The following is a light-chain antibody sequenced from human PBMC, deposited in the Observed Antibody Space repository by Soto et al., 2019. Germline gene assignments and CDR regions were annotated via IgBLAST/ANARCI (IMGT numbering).Light chain of an antibody. Sequence: QSVLTQPASVSGSPGQSITISCTGTSNDVGGYNFVSWYQQHPGKAPKVMISEVSNRPSGVSIRFSGSKSGNTASLTISGLQAEVEADYYCTSHRKNSPLPYVFGTGTKVTVL. CDR3: TSHRKNSPLPYV. J-gene: IGLJ1*01. V-gene: IGLV2-14*01. CDR2: EVS. CDR1: SNDVGGYNF.